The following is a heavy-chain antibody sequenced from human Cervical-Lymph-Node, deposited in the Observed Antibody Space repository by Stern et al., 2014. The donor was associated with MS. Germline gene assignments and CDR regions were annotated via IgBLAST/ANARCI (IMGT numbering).Heavy chain of an antibody. Sequence: VQLVESGGDVVRPGMSLRLSCVTSGFDFDKFAIHWVRQAPGKALEWVAVISYDAGTKLYAESVEGRFTISRDYSKSTVFLQMNNLKREDTALYFCARIPFGSGTLDYWGQGTRVTVSS. D-gene: IGHD3-10*01. J-gene: IGHJ4*02. CDR2: ISYDAGTK. CDR3: ARIPFGSGTLDY. V-gene: IGHV3-30*14. CDR1: GFDFDKFA.